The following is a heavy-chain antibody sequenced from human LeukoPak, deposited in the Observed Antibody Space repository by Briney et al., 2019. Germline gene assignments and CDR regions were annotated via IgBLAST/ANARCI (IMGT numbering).Heavy chain of an antibody. CDR1: GGSISSSSYY. V-gene: IGHV4-39*01. Sequence: TSETLSLTCTVSGGSISSSSYYWGWIRQRPGKGLEWIGSIYYSGSTYYNPSLKSRVTISVDTSKNQFALKLSSVTAADTAVYYCAHFRGGAFDFWGQGTMVTVSA. D-gene: IGHD3-16*01. CDR2: IYYSGST. CDR3: AHFRGGAFDF. J-gene: IGHJ3*01.